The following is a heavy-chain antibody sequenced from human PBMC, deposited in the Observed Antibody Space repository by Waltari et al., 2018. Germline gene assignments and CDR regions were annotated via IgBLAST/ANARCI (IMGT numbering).Heavy chain of an antibody. J-gene: IGHJ4*02. Sequence: QVQLVQSGAEVQKPGASVKFYCKVHGYPLPDLFMHWVRQAPGKGLEGMGGFYPEDGETIYAQKCQGRVTMTEDTSTDTAYMELSSLRSEDTAVYYCATGLGQWLVRWGQGTLVTVSS. CDR1: GYPLPDLF. CDR3: ATGLGQWLVR. CDR2: FYPEDGET. V-gene: IGHV1-24*01. D-gene: IGHD6-19*01.